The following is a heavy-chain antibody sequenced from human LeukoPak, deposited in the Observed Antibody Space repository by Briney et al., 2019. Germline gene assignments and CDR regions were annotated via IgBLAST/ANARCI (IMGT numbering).Heavy chain of an antibody. CDR1: GSPFTSYG. J-gene: IGHJ4*02. CDR3: ARAAADY. CDR2: ISAYNGNT. D-gene: IGHD6-13*01. Sequence: ASVKSSSKASGSPFTSYGISWVRRAPGQGLEWMGWISAYNGNTNYAQKLQGRVTMTTDTSTSTAYMELRSLRSDDTAVYYCARAAADYWGQGTLVTVSS. V-gene: IGHV1-18*01.